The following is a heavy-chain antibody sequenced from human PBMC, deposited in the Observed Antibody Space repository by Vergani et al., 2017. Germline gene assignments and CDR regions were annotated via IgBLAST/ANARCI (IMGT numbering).Heavy chain of an antibody. J-gene: IGHJ6*03. V-gene: IGHV4-34*01. Sequence: QVQLQQWGAGLLKPSETLSLTCAVYGGSFSDYYWSWIRQPPGKGLEWIGEINHSGSTNYNPSLKSRVTISVDTSKNQFSLKLSSVTAADTAVYYCARAAPYSSSWYFYYYYMDVWGKGTTVTVSS. CDR1: GGSFSDYY. CDR3: ARAAPYSSSWYFYYYYMDV. CDR2: INHSGST. D-gene: IGHD6-13*01.